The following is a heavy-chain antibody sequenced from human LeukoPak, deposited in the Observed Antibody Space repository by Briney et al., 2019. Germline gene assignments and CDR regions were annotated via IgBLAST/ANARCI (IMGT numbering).Heavy chain of an antibody. J-gene: IGHJ4*02. CDR1: GFTFSSYG. CDR3: AREGPRGNSQFDY. D-gene: IGHD2/OR15-2a*01. CDR2: IWYDGSNK. Sequence: GGSLRLSCAASGFTFSSYGMHWVRQAPGKGLEWVALIWYDGSNKYYADSVKGRLTISRDNPKNTLYLQMNSLRAEDTAVYYCAREGPRGNSQFDYWGQGTLVTVSS. V-gene: IGHV3-33*01.